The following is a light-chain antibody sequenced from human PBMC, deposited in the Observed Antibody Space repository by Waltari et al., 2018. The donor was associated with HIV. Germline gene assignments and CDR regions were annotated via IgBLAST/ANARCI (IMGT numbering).Light chain of an antibody. V-gene: IGLV1-51*01. CDR3: GTWDNSLSGGV. J-gene: IGLJ2*01. CDR2: DTS. Sequence: QSVLTQPPSVSAAPGQKVTHSRSGGPSNVGINAVSWYQHVPGTTPKLLIYDTSNRFPGIPERFSGSKSGTSATLGISGLQTGDEADYYCGTWDNSLSGGVFGGGTKLTVL. CDR1: PSNVGINA.